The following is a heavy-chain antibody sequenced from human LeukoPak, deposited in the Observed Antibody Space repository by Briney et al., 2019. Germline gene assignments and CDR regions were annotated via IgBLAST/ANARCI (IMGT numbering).Heavy chain of an antibody. CDR1: GYTFTSYG. V-gene: IGHV1-2*06. CDR3: ARDSRVADDY. Sequence: ASVKVSCKASGYTFTSYGISWVRQAPGQGLEWMGRINPNSGDTSFAQKFRGRVTMTRDTSVNTAYMELGRLTSDDTAIYYCARDSRVADDYWGQGTLVTVSS. D-gene: IGHD2-15*01. J-gene: IGHJ4*02. CDR2: INPNSGDT.